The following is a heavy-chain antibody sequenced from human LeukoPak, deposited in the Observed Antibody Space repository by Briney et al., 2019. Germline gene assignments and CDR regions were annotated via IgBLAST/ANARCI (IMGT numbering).Heavy chain of an antibody. CDR2: INASGGST. CDR1: GYTFTSYY. Sequence: ASVKVSCKASGYTFTSYYMHWVRQAPGQGLEWMGIINASGGSTSYAQKFQGRVTMTEDTSTDTAYMELSRLRSDDTAVYYCASLAYHGSGSYFALNNFDYWGQGTLVTVSS. V-gene: IGHV1-46*01. J-gene: IGHJ4*02. CDR3: ASLAYHGSGSYFALNNFDY. D-gene: IGHD3-10*01.